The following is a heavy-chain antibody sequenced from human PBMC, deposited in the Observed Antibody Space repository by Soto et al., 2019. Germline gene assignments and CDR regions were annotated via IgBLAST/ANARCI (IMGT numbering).Heavy chain of an antibody. CDR2: ISASSGNK. CDR3: ARPRGGPAAPGSGMYV. J-gene: IGHJ6*02. CDR1: GYNFNSYG. V-gene: IGHV1-18*01. D-gene: IGHD2-2*01. Sequence: QVQLVQSGAEVRKPGASVKVSCKTSGYNFNSYGINWVRQAPGQGLEWMGWISASSGNKDYAQKSQGRLPLTTDTSTSTAYMDLRGLSSDDTAVYFCARPRGGPAAPGSGMYVWGQGTTLSVSS.